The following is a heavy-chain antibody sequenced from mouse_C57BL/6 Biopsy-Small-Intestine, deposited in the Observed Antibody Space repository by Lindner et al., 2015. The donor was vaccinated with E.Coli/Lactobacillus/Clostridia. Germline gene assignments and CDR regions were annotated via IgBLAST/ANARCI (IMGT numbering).Heavy chain of an antibody. J-gene: IGHJ4*01. V-gene: IGHV1-47*01. CDR3: ARGYYSNYYAMDY. CDR2: FHPYNDDT. D-gene: IGHD2-5*01. Sequence: VQLQESGAELVMPGASVRMSCKASGYTFTTYPIEWMKQNHGKSLEWIGNFHPYNDDTKYNEKFKGKATLTVEESSTTVYLELSRLTSDDSGVYYCARGYYSNYYAMDYWGARNLSHRLL. CDR1: GYTFTTYP.